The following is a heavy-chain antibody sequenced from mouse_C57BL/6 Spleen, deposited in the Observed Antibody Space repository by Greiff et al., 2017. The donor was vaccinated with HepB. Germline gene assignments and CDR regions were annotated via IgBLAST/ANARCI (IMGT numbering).Heavy chain of an antibody. J-gene: IGHJ2*01. CDR2: INPGSGGT. D-gene: IGHD1-1*01. V-gene: IGHV1-54*01. CDR1: GYAFTNYL. Sequence: VQVVESGAELVRPGTSVKVSCKASGYAFTNYLIEWVKQRPGQGLEWIGVINPGSGGTNYNEKFKGKATLTADKSSSTAYMQLSSLTSEDSAVYFCARWGGYYGGSFDYWGQGTTLTVSS. CDR3: ARWGGYYGGSFDY.